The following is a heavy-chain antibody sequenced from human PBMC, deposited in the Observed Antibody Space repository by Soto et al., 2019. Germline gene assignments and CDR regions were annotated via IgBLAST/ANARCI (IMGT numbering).Heavy chain of an antibody. CDR3: ARDLEDAGYYYYYGMDG. CDR1: GFTFSSYA. D-gene: IGHD1-1*01. CDR2: ISYDGSNK. J-gene: IGHJ6*02. V-gene: IGHV3-30-3*01. Sequence: QVQLVESGGGVVQPGRSLRLSCAASGFTFSSYAMHWVRQAPGKGLEWVAVISYDGSNKYYADSVKGRFTISRDNSKNTLYLQMNSLRAEDTAVYYCARDLEDAGYYYYYGMDGWGQGTTVTVSS.